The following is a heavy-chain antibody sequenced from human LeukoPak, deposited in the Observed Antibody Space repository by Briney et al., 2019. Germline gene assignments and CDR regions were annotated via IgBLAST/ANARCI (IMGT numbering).Heavy chain of an antibody. J-gene: IGHJ4*02. CDR1: GGSFSGYY. Sequence: SETLSLTCAVYGGSFSGYYWSWIRQPPGKGLEWIGEINHSGSTNYNPSLKSRVTIPVDTSKNQFSLKLSSVTAADTAVYYCARALGATTPPFDYWGQGTLVTVSS. D-gene: IGHD1-26*01. CDR3: ARALGATTPPFDY. V-gene: IGHV4-34*01. CDR2: INHSGST.